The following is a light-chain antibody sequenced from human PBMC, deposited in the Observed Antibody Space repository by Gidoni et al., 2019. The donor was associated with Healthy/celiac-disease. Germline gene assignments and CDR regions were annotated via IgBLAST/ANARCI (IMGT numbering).Light chain of an antibody. Sequence: QSVLTQPHSVSGAPGQRVTITCTGSSSNIVAGYDVHWYQQLPGTAPKRLICGNSNRPSGVPDRFSGSKSGTSASLAITGLQAEDEADYYCQSYDSSLSGPVVFGGGTKLTVL. CDR2: GNS. V-gene: IGLV1-40*01. J-gene: IGLJ2*01. CDR1: SSNIVAGYD. CDR3: QSYDSSLSGPVV.